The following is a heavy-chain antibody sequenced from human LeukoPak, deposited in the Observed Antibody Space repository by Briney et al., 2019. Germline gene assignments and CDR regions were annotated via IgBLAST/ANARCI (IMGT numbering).Heavy chain of an antibody. CDR2: ISGSGGST. CDR3: AKNWGGVTSLYLDS. CDR1: GFTFSSYA. Sequence: VGSLRLSCAASGFTFSSYAMSWVRQAPGKGLEWVSAISGSGGSTYYADSVKGRFTISRDNSKNTLYLQMNSLRAEDTAVYYCAKNWGGVTSLYLDSWGQGTWVTVS. D-gene: IGHD3-16*01. V-gene: IGHV3-23*01. J-gene: IGHJ4*02.